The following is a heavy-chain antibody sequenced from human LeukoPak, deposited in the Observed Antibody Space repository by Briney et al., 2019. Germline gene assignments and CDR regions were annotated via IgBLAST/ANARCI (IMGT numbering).Heavy chain of an antibody. CDR2: ISGSGGST. CDR3: AKVMEWDYPEKYYFDY. V-gene: IGHV3-23*01. D-gene: IGHD3-3*01. J-gene: IGHJ4*02. Sequence: GGSLGLSCAASGFTFSSYAMSWVRQAPGKGLEWVSAISGSGGSTYYADSVKGRFTISRDNSKNTLYLQMNSLRAEDTAVYYCAKVMEWDYPEKYYFDYWGQGTLVTVSS. CDR1: GFTFSSYA.